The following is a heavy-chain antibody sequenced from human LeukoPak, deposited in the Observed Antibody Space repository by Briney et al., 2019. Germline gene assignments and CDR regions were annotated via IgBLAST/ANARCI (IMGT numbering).Heavy chain of an antibody. CDR3: ARDGTSYYYGSGSPHYYCMDV. V-gene: IGHV1-46*01. CDR2: INPSGGST. CDR1: GYTFTSYY. Sequence: GASVKVSCKASGYTFTSYYMHWVRQAPGQGLEWMGIINPSGGSTSYAQKFQGRVTMTRDTSTSTVYMELSSLRSEDTAVYYCARDGTSYYYGSGSPHYYCMDVWGKGTTVTVSS. D-gene: IGHD3-10*01. J-gene: IGHJ6*04.